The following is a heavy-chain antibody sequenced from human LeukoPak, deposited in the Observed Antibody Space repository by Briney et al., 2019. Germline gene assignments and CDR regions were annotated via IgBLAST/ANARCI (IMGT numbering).Heavy chain of an antibody. CDR3: ARDVGARLPGY. CDR1: GGSISSSSYY. D-gene: IGHD6-6*01. CDR2: IYYSGST. V-gene: IGHV4-39*07. Sequence: TSETLSLTCTVSGGSISSSSYYWGWIRQPPGKGLEWIGSIYYSGSTYYNLSLKSRVTISVDTSKNQFSLKLSSVTAADTAVYYCARDVGARLPGYWGQGTLVTVSS. J-gene: IGHJ1*01.